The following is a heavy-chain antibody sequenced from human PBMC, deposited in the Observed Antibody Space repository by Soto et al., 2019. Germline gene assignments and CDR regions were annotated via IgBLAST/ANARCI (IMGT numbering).Heavy chain of an antibody. Sequence: SETLSLTCTVSGGSISSSIYYWGWIRQPPGKGLEWIGSIYYSGSTYYNPSLKSRVTISVDTSKNQFSLRLTSVTAADTAVYFCARLRTEYAGLDYWGQGTLVTVSS. CDR1: GGSISSSIYY. J-gene: IGHJ4*02. V-gene: IGHV4-39*07. D-gene: IGHD2-2*01. CDR2: IYYSGST. CDR3: ARLRTEYAGLDY.